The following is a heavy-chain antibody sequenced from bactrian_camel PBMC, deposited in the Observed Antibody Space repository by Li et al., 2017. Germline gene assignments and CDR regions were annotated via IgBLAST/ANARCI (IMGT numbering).Heavy chain of an antibody. CDR2: IYVGGRGGRAP. CDR3: AATRRLIPGQKCRDYDF. CDR1: GYPFSRAC. Sequence: VQLVESGGASVQAGGSLKVSCVVSGYPFSRACMGWFRRAPGKEREAVAAIYVGGRGGRAPWLADSVKGRAAIPDEGAKNILSLQIDNLKADDTAKYYCAATRRLIPGQKCRDYDFWGQGTQVTVS. V-gene: IGHV3S44*01. D-gene: IGHD1*01. J-gene: IGHJ4*01.